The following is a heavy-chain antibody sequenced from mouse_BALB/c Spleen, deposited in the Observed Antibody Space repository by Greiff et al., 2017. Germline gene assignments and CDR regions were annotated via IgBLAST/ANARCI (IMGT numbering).Heavy chain of an antibody. V-gene: IGHV5-9-4*01. Sequence: EAHLVESGGGLVKPGGSLKLSCAASGFTFSSYAMSWVRQSPEKRLEWVAEISSGGSYTYYPDTVTGRFTISRDNAKNTLYLEMSSLRSEDTAMYYCARRYGDGDYWGQGTSVTVSS. CDR1: GFTFSSYA. CDR2: ISSGGSYT. CDR3: ARRYGDGDY. D-gene: IGHD2-14*01. J-gene: IGHJ4*01.